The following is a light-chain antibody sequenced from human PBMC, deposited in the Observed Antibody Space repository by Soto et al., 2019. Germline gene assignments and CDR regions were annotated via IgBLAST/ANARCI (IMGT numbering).Light chain of an antibody. CDR2: GAS. Sequence: EIVLTQSPGTLSLSLGERATLSCRASQSVSSSYLALYQQKPGQAPRLLIYGASSRATGIPDRFSGGGFGTDFTLTIRSLEPEDLAVYYGQQYGSAPWTFGHGTKVDIK. J-gene: IGKJ1*01. CDR3: QQYGSAPWT. CDR1: QSVSSSY. V-gene: IGKV3-20*01.